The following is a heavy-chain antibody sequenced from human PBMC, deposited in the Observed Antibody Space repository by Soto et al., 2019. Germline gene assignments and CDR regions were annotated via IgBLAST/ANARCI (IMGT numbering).Heavy chain of an antibody. Sequence: QVQLVQSGAEVKKHGSSVKVSCKASGGTFSSYAISWVRQAPGQGLEWLGGIIPIFGTANYAQKFQGRVMITADESTRTAYMERSSLRSEDTAVYYCARDGTTVTPFDYWGQGTLVTVSS. CDR2: IIPIFGTA. V-gene: IGHV1-69*01. D-gene: IGHD4-17*01. CDR1: GGTFSSYA. CDR3: ARDGTTVTPFDY. J-gene: IGHJ4*02.